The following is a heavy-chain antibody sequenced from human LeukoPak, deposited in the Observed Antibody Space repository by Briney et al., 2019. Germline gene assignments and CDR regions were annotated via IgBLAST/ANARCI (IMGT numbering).Heavy chain of an antibody. D-gene: IGHD5-18*01. Sequence: PGGSLRLSCAASGFTFSSYAMSWVREAPGKGLEWVSAISGSGGSKYYADSVKGRFTIPRDNSKNTLYLQMNSLRAEDTAVYYCAKIKPDGYSYGYGSFDYWGQGTLVTVSS. CDR2: ISGSGGSK. V-gene: IGHV3-23*01. J-gene: IGHJ4*02. CDR3: AKIKPDGYSYGYGSFDY. CDR1: GFTFSSYA.